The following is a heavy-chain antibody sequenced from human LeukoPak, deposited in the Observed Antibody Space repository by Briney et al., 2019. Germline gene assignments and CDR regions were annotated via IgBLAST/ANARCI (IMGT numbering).Heavy chain of an antibody. CDR3: ARHPRNPYGSSGYRYGGGAFDI. J-gene: IGHJ3*02. D-gene: IGHD3-22*01. V-gene: IGHV4-39*01. Sequence: SETLSLTCTVSGGSISSSSYYWGWIRQPPGKGLEWIGSIYYSGSTYYNPSLKSRVTISVDTSKNQFSLKLSSVTAADTAVYYCARHPRNPYGSSGYRYGGGAFDIWGQGTMVTVSS. CDR1: GGSISSSSYY. CDR2: IYYSGST.